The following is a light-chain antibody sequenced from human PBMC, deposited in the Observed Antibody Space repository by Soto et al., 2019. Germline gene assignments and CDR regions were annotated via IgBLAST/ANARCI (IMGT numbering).Light chain of an antibody. Sequence: QSALTQPASVSGSPGQSITISCTGTSSDVGSYNYVSWYQQHPAKAPKLMIYDVSNRPSGVSDRFSGSKSGNTASLTISGLQAEDEADYYCYSYTSSSTYVFGSGTKVTVL. CDR1: SSDVGSYNY. CDR3: YSYTSSSTYV. CDR2: DVS. V-gene: IGLV2-14*01. J-gene: IGLJ1*01.